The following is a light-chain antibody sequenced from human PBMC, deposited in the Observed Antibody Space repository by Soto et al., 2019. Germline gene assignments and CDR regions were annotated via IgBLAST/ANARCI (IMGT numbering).Light chain of an antibody. V-gene: IGKV1-39*01. J-gene: IGKJ3*01. CDR3: QQSYSSFYT. CDR2: AAS. CDR1: QSIGRY. Sequence: IPISKSPTSLTATVGDKVTITCRASQSIGRYVNWYQQKPGKAPKVLIYAASSLPSGVPSRFSGSGSGTDFTLTIRSLQPEDFATYFCQQSYSSFYTFAPGTKVDI.